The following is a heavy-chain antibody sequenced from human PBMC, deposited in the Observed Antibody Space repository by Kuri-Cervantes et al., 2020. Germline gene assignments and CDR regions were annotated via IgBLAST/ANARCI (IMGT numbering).Heavy chain of an antibody. V-gene: IGHV1-18*01. Sequence: ASVKVSCKASGYSFSSYGISWVRQAPGQGLEWMGWISAYNGNTYYAHKAQGRVTMTTDTSTDTAYMELRSLRSDDTAVYYCARGVVGATGAFDIWGQGTMVTVSS. J-gene: IGHJ3*02. D-gene: IGHD1-26*01. CDR2: ISAYNGNT. CDR1: GYSFSSYG. CDR3: ARGVVGATGAFDI.